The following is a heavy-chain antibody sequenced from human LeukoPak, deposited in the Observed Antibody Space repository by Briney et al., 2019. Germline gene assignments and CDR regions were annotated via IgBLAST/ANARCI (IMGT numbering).Heavy chain of an antibody. J-gene: IGHJ4*02. V-gene: IGHV4-34*01. CDR1: GGSFSGYY. D-gene: IGHD3-22*01. CDR3: TLRSGYYFSYRDY. Sequence: SETLSLTCAVYGGSFSGYYWSWIRQPPGKGLEWIGEINHSGSTSYNPSLKSRVTISVDTSKNQFSLKLSSVTAADTAVYYCTLRSGYYFSYRDYWGQGTLVTVSS. CDR2: INHSGST.